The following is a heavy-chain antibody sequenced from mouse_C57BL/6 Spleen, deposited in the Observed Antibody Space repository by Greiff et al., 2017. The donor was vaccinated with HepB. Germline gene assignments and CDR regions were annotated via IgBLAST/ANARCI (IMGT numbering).Heavy chain of an antibody. D-gene: IGHD1-1*01. CDR1: GYAFSSSW. J-gene: IGHJ2*01. CDR2: IYPGDGDT. Sequence: VQLQQSGPELVKPGASVKISCKASGYAFSSSWMNWVKQRPGKGLEWIGRIYPGDGDTNYNGKFKGKATLTADKSSSTAYMQLSSLTSEDSAVYFCARSSYYYGSSQYYFDYWGQGTTLTVSS. V-gene: IGHV1-82*01. CDR3: ARSSYYYGSSQYYFDY.